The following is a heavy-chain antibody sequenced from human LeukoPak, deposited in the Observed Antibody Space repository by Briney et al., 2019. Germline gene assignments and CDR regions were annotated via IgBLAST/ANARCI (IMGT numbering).Heavy chain of an antibody. CDR1: GLTVSSNN. Sequence: GGSLRLSCAASGLTVSSNNMIWVRQAPGKGLEWVSVIYRGGSTYYADSVKGRFTISRDSSKNTLYLQMNSLRAEDTAIYYCARDGSDWGQGTLVTVSS. CDR2: IYRGGST. J-gene: IGHJ4*02. V-gene: IGHV3-53*05. CDR3: ARDGSD.